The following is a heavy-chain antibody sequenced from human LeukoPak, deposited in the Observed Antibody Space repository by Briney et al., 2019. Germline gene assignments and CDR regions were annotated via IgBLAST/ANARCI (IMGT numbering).Heavy chain of an antibody. CDR1: SGSISGYY. Sequence: SETLSLTCSVSSGSISGYYWSWIRQPPGKGLEWIAYIHYTGGAKYNASLKSRVTMSVDTPKNQLSLRLNSVTAADTAVDYCARGGGGSPNWFDPWGPGTLVTVSS. J-gene: IGHJ5*02. D-gene: IGHD3-16*01. CDR3: ARGGGGSPNWFDP. CDR2: IHYTGGA. V-gene: IGHV4-59*01.